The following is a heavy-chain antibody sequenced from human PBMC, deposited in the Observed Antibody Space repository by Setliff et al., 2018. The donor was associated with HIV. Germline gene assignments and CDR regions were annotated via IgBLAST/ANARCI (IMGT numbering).Heavy chain of an antibody. V-gene: IGHV4-38-2*01. CDR1: GFSMSNFYY. CDR3: ARLEVRSFYGYRNSPDY. D-gene: IGHD5-18*01. CDR2: VYHRGET. Sequence: SETLSLTCDVSGFSMSNFYYWGWIRQPPGKGLEWIGSVYHRGETYYKPSLKGRVTISVDTSKNQFFLKVTSVTAADTAVYYCARLEVRSFYGYRNSPDYWGQGTLVTVSS. J-gene: IGHJ4*02.